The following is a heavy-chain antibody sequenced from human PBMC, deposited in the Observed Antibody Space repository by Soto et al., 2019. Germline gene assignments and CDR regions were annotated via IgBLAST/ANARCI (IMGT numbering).Heavy chain of an antibody. D-gene: IGHD2-15*01. CDR2: IIPIFGPA. CDR1: GGTFSSYS. CDR3: ARDGGWHSGGIDY. Sequence: QVQQVQSGAEVKKPGSSVKVSCKASGGTFSSYSINWVRQAPGQGLEWMGEIIPIFGPANYAQKFQGRVTITADESTSTAYMELSSLRSEDTAVYYCARDGGWHSGGIDYWGQGTLVTVSS. J-gene: IGHJ4*02. V-gene: IGHV1-69*01.